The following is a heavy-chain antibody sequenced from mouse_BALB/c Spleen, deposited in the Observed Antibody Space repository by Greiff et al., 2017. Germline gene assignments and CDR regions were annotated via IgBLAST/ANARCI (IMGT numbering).Heavy chain of an antibody. CDR1: GYTFTSYY. CDR3: TRWLLHAMDY. CDR2: INPSNGGT. D-gene: IGHD2-3*01. J-gene: IGHJ4*01. Sequence: VQLQQPGAELVKPGASVKLSCKASGYTFTSYYMYWVKQRPGQGLEWIGGINPSNGGTNFNEKFKSKATLTVDKSSSTAYMQLSSLTSEDSAVYYCTRWLLHAMDYWGQGTSVTVSS. V-gene: IGHV1S81*02.